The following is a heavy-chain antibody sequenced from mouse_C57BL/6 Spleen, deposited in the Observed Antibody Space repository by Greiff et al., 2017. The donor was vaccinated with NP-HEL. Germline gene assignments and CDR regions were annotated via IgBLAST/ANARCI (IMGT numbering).Heavy chain of an antibody. D-gene: IGHD3-2*02. CDR3: ARGGSGGGFAY. V-gene: IGHV1-55*01. CDR2: IYPGSGST. J-gene: IGHJ3*01. Sequence: QVQLQQSGAELVKPGASVKMSCKASGYTFTSYWITWVKQRPGQGLEWIGDIYPGSGSTNYNEKFKSKATLSVDTSSSTAYMQLSSRTSADAAVYSCARGGSGGGFAYWGQGTLVTVSA. CDR1: GYTFTSYW.